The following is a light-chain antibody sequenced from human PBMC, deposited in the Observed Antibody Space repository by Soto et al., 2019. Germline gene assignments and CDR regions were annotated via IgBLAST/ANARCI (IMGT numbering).Light chain of an antibody. J-gene: IGLJ3*02. Sequence: QSVLTQPPSASGSPGQSVTISCTGTSSDVGAYDYVCWYQQHPGKAPKLMIYEVNKRPSGVPDRFSGSKSGNTASLTVSGLQAGDEADYYCSSFAANDNLVFGGGTKLTVL. CDR3: SSFAANDNLV. CDR2: EVN. V-gene: IGLV2-8*01. CDR1: SSDVGAYDY.